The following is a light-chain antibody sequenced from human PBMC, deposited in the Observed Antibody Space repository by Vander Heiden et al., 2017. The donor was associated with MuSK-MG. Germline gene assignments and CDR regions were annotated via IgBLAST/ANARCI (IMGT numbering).Light chain of an antibody. CDR1: QSVLHSDGYTY. V-gene: IGKV2-30*02. Sequence: DVVLTQSPLSLAVTLGQPASISCRSSQSVLHSDGYTYLNWFHKRPGQSPRRLIYKVSNRDSGVPDRFSGSGSDTDFTLRISRVEAEDVGTYYCLQHIHWPNTFGPGTRLEIK. J-gene: IGKJ2*01. CDR3: LQHIHWPNT. CDR2: KVS.